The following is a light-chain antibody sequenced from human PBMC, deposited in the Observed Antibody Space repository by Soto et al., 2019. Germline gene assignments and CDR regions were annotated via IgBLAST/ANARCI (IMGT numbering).Light chain of an antibody. J-gene: IGKJ2*01. Sequence: EIVMTQSPATLSVSPGERATLSCRASQSISSNLAWYQQKPGQAPRLLIYGASTTATGIPARFSGSGSGTEFTLTISGLQSEDFAVYYCQQYNSWPSYTFGQGTKLEIK. V-gene: IGKV3-15*01. CDR1: QSISSN. CDR2: GAS. CDR3: QQYNSWPSYT.